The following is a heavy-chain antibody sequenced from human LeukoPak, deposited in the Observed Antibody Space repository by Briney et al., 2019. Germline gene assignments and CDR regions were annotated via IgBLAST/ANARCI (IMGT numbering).Heavy chain of an antibody. J-gene: IGHJ3*02. CDR3: ARVGLNCSSTSCSAFDI. CDR2: INHSGST. CDR1: GGSFSGYY. Sequence: TSETLSLTCAVYGGSFSGYYWSWIRQPPGKGLEWLGEINHSGSTNYNPSLKSRVTISVDTSKNQFSLKLSSVTAADTAVYYCARVGLNCSSTSCSAFDIWGQGTMVTVSS. V-gene: IGHV4-34*01. D-gene: IGHD2-2*01.